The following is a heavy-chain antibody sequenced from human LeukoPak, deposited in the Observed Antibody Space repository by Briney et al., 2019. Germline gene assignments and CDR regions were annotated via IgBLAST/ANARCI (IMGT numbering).Heavy chain of an antibody. CDR2: IYTSGST. J-gene: IGHJ5*02. Sequence: PSETLSLTCTVSGGSISSYYWSWIRQPAGKGLEWIGRIYTSGSTNYNPSLKNRVTMSVDTSKNQFSLKLSSVTAADTAVYYCAREDGYYYDSSGYSNWFDPWGQGTLVTVSS. D-gene: IGHD3-22*01. CDR3: AREDGYYYDSSGYSNWFDP. V-gene: IGHV4-4*07. CDR1: GGSISSYY.